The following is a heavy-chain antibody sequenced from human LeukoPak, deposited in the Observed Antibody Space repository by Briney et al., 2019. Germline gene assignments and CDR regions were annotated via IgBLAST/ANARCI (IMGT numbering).Heavy chain of an antibody. V-gene: IGHV3-30*18. CDR2: ISYDGSNK. CDR1: GFTFSSYG. CDR3: AKDSSNWNDSDY. D-gene: IGHD1-1*01. Sequence: QPGGSLRLACAASGFTFSSYGMHWVRQAPGKGLEWVAVISYDGSNKYYADSVKGRFTISRDNSKNTLYLQMNGLRVEDTAKYYCAKDSSNWNDSDYWGQGTLVTVSS. J-gene: IGHJ4*02.